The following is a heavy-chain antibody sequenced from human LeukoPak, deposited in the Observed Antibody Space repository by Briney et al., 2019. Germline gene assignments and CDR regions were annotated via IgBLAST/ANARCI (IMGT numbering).Heavy chain of an antibody. Sequence: PSQTLSLTCTVSGGSISSGGYYWSWIRQPPGKGLEWIGYIYHSGGTYYNPSLKSRVTISVDTPKSQFSLKLTSVTAADTAVYYCARQSIAARGYYYYMDVWGKGTTVTVSS. V-gene: IGHV4-30-2*01. J-gene: IGHJ6*03. D-gene: IGHD6-6*01. CDR1: GGSISSGGYY. CDR3: ARQSIAARGYYYYMDV. CDR2: IYHSGGT.